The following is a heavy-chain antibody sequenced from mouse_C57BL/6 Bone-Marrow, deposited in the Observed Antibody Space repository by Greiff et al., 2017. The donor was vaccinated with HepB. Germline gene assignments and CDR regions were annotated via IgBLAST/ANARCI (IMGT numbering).Heavy chain of an antibody. V-gene: IGHV1-54*01. CDR2: INPGSGGT. Sequence: VQLQQSGAELVRPGTSVKVSCKASGYAFTNYLIEWVKQRPGQGLEWIGVINPGSGGTNYNEKLKGKATLTADKSSSTAYMQLSSLTSEDSAGYFCARRGGLDYWGQGTTLTVSS. CDR3: ARRGGLDY. J-gene: IGHJ2*01. D-gene: IGHD3-3*01. CDR1: GYAFTNYL.